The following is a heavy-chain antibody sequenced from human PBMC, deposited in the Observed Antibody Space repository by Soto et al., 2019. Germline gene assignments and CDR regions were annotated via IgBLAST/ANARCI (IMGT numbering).Heavy chain of an antibody. D-gene: IGHD3-10*01. CDR2: ISYDGSNK. CDR1: GFTFSSYG. V-gene: IGHV3-30*18. J-gene: IGHJ4*02. Sequence: QVQLMESGGGVVQPGRSLRLSCAASGFTFSSYGMHWVRQAPGKGLEWVAVISYDGSNKYYADSVKGRFTISRDNSKNTLYLQMNSLRAEDTAVYYCAKSITMVRGVIIGRVDYWGQGTLVTVSS. CDR3: AKSITMVRGVIIGRVDY.